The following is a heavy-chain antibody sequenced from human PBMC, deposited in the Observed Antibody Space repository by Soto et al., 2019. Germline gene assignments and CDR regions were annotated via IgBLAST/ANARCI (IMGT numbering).Heavy chain of an antibody. Sequence: SETLSLTCTVSGGSISSYYWSWIRQPPGKGLEWIGYIYYSGSTNYNPSLKSRVTISVDTSKNQFSLKLSSVTAADTAVYYCARDATMVRGGDRFYYYYGMDVWGQGTTVTVSS. CDR3: ARDATMVRGGDRFYYYYGMDV. V-gene: IGHV4-59*01. CDR2: IYYSGST. CDR1: GGSISSYY. J-gene: IGHJ6*02. D-gene: IGHD3-10*01.